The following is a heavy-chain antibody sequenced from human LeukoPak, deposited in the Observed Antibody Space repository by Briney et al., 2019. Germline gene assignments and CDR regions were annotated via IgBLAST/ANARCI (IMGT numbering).Heavy chain of an antibody. CDR1: GGSISSYY. CDR3: ARVGASSDAFDI. Sequence: SETLSLTCTVSGGSISSYYWSWIRQPPGKGLEWIGYIYYSGSTNCNPSLKSRVTISVDTSKNQFSLKLSSVTAADTAVYYCARVGASSDAFDIWGQGTMVTVSS. CDR2: IYYSGST. V-gene: IGHV4-59*01. D-gene: IGHD3-3*01. J-gene: IGHJ3*02.